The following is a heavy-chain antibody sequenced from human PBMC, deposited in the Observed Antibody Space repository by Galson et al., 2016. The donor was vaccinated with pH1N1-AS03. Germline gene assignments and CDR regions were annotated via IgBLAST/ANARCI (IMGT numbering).Heavy chain of an antibody. V-gene: IGHV3-53*01. Sequence: SLRLSCAASGFTLNNNYMSWVRQAPGKGLEWVSVIYGGGDTFYADSVKGRFTISRDNSKNTVYLQMNSLRVEDTAVYYCAREPWGSTQGEYWGQGTQVTVSS. CDR2: IYGGGDT. J-gene: IGHJ4*02. D-gene: IGHD3-16*01. CDR1: GFTLNNNY. CDR3: AREPWGSTQGEY.